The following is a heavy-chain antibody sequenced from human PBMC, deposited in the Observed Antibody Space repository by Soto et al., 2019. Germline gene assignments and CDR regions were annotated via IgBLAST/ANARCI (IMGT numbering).Heavy chain of an antibody. CDR3: AANTPRLWWFKSCHRSGTAL. Sequence: ASVKVSCKASGFPLSNSAVQWVRQARGQRLEWIGRIVVGTGNTDYAQKFQERVTMTRDMSTRTAYMELSSVRSEDAAVYYCAANTPRLWWFKSCHRSGTALWAR. V-gene: IGHV1-58*01. D-gene: IGHD2-15*01. CDR2: IVVGTGNT. J-gene: IGHJ2*01. CDR1: GFPLSNSA.